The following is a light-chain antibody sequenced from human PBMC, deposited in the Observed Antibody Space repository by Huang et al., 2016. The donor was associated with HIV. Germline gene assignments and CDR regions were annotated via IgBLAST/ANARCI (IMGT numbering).Light chain of an antibody. CDR1: QSVSSN. CDR2: GAS. J-gene: IGKJ3*01. Sequence: EIVMTQSPATLSVSPGERVTLSCRASQSVSSNLAWYQQKPGQAPRLLIYGASTRATGIPARFSCSWSGTEFTLTISSLQSEDFAVYYCQQYNNWPGTFGPGTKVDIK. V-gene: IGKV3-15*01. CDR3: QQYNNWPGT.